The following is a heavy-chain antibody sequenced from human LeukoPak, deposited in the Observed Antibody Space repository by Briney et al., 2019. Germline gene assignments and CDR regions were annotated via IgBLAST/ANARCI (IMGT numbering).Heavy chain of an antibody. CDR1: GYSISSGYY. V-gene: IGHV4-38-2*02. Sequence: TSKTLSLTCTVSGYSISSGYYWGWIRRPPGKGLEWIGSIYESGSTYYNPSLKSRVTISVDTSKNQFSLRMNSVTAADAAVYYCARDLASCAGDCRSDGFDSWGQGILVTVSS. D-gene: IGHD2-21*02. CDR2: IYESGST. CDR3: ARDLASCAGDCRSDGFDS. J-gene: IGHJ4*02.